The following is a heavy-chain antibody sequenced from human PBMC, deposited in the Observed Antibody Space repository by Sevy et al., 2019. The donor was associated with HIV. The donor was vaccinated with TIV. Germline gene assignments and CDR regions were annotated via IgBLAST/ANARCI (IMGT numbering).Heavy chain of an antibody. CDR2: ISSSSSYI. CDR1: GFTFSSYS. Sequence: GGSLRLSCAASGFTFSSYSMNWVRQAPGKGLEWVSSISSSSSYIYYADSVKGRFTISRDNAKNSLYLQMNSLRAEDTAVYYCARVAKEALALDIWGQGTMVTVSS. V-gene: IGHV3-21*01. CDR3: ARVAKEALALDI. J-gene: IGHJ3*02.